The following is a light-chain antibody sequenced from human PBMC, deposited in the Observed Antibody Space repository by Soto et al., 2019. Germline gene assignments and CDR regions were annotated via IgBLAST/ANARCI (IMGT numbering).Light chain of an antibody. CDR1: QSVLHSSNNKNY. CDR3: QQYDSTPLT. CDR2: WAS. Sequence: DIVMTQSPDSLAVSLGERATINCKSSQSVLHSSNNKNYLAWYQQKPGQPPKLLIYWASTRESGVPDRFSGSGSGTDFTLTISSLQAEDVAVYYCQQYDSTPLTFGGGTKVDI. J-gene: IGKJ4*01. V-gene: IGKV4-1*01.